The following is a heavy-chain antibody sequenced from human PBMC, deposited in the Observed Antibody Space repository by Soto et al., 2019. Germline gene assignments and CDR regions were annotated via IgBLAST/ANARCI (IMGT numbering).Heavy chain of an antibody. CDR3: ARLALQWSGQYGMDV. V-gene: IGHV5-51*01. D-gene: IGHD6-19*01. J-gene: IGHJ6*02. CDR1: GYSFTSYW. CDR2: IYPGDSDT. Sequence: PGESLKISCKGSGYSFTSYWIGWVRQMPGKGLEWMGIIYPGDSDTRYSPSFQGQVTISADKSISTAYLQWSSLKASDTAMYYCARLALQWSGQYGMDVWGQGTTVTVSS.